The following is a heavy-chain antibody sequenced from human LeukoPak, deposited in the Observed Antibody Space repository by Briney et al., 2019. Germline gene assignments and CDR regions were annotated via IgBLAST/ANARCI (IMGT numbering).Heavy chain of an antibody. Sequence: APVKVSCKASGYTFTRDEVNWVRQATGQGLEYMGWMNPDSGNTGYAQKFLDRVTMTRNTSINTAYLELRGLSSEDTAIYYCARPRSSWYSDSFEIWGQGTVVTVSS. D-gene: IGHD6-13*01. CDR1: GYTFTRDE. CDR2: MNPDSGNT. J-gene: IGHJ3*02. V-gene: IGHV1-8*01. CDR3: ARPRSSWYSDSFEI.